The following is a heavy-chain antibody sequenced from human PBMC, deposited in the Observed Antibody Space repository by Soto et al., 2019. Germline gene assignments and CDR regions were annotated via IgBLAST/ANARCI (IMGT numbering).Heavy chain of an antibody. CDR1: GFTFSSYG. CDR2: IWYDGSNK. CDR3: ARDPVGGDYTWEIDY. D-gene: IGHD4-17*01. V-gene: IGHV3-33*01. J-gene: IGHJ4*02. Sequence: GGSLRLSCAASGFTFSSYGMHWVRQAPGKGLEWVAVIWYDGSNKYYADSVKGRFTISRDNSKNTLYLQMNSLRAEDTAVYYCARDPVGGDYTWEIDYWGQGTLVTVSS.